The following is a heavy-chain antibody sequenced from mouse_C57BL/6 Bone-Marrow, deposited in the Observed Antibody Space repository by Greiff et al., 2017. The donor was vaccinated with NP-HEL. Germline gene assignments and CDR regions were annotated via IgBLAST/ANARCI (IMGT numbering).Heavy chain of an antibody. Sequence: QVQLQQSGAELVRPGTSVKVSCKASGYAFTNYLIEWVKQRPGQGLEWIGVINPGSGGTNYNEKFKGKATLTADKSSSTAYMQLSSLTSEDSAVYFCARPKTDSSGYWFAYWGQGTLVTVSA. J-gene: IGHJ3*01. CDR3: ARPKTDSSGYWFAY. CDR2: INPGSGGT. D-gene: IGHD3-2*02. CDR1: GYAFTNYL. V-gene: IGHV1-54*01.